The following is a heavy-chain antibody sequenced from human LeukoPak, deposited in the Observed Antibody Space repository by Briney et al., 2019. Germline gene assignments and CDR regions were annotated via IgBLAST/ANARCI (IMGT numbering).Heavy chain of an antibody. CDR2: ISGSGDNT. D-gene: IGHD1-26*01. V-gene: IGHV3-23*01. J-gene: IGHJ4*02. CDR1: GFTFSSYA. Sequence: GSLRLSCAASGFTFSSYAMSWVRQAPGKGLEWVSGISGSGDNTYYADSVKGRFTISRDNSKNTLYVQVNSLGTEDTAVYYCAREIRGSFDYWGQGTLVTVSS. CDR3: AREIRGSFDY.